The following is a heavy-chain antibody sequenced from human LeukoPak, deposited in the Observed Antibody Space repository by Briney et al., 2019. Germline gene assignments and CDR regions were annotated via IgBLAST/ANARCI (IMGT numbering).Heavy chain of an antibody. CDR2: IYYSGST. CDR3: ARQGVYYRDPFDY. Sequence: PSETLSLTCTVSGGSISSYYWSWIRQPPGKGLEWIGSIYYSGSTYYNPSLKSRVTISVDTSKNQFSLKLSSVTAVDTAAYYCARQGVYYRDPFDYWGQGTLVTVSS. V-gene: IGHV4-39*01. CDR1: GGSISSYY. J-gene: IGHJ4*02. D-gene: IGHD3-16*02.